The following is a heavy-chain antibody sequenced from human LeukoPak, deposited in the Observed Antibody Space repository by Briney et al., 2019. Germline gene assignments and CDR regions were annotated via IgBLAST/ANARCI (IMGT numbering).Heavy chain of an antibody. CDR1: GFTVSTTY. Sequence: GGSLRLSCEVSGFTVSTTYMSWVRQAPGKGLEWVSILYRVGATYYADSVKGRFSISRHDSNNTLFLQMNSLRPEDTAVYYCARGDYYDDCGYSDWGQGTLVTVSS. V-gene: IGHV3-53*04. CDR2: LYRVGAT. J-gene: IGHJ4*02. D-gene: IGHD3-22*01. CDR3: ARGDYYDDCGYSD.